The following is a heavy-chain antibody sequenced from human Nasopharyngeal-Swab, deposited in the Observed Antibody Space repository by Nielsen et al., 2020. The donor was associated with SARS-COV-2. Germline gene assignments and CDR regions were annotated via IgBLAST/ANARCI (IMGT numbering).Heavy chain of an antibody. CDR3: ASGKGYYYGSGTFDY. J-gene: IGHJ4*02. CDR1: GFTFDDYA. V-gene: IGHV3-9*01. CDR2: ISWNSGSI. Sequence: GGSLRLSCAASGFTFDDYAMHWVRKAPGKGLEWVSGISWNSGSIGYADSVKGRFTISRDNAKNSLYLQMNSLRAEDTAVYYCASGKGYYYGSGTFDYWGQGTLVTVSS. D-gene: IGHD3-10*01.